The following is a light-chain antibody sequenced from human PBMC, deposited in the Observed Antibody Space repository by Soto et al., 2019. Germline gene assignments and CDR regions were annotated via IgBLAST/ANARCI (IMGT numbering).Light chain of an antibody. Sequence: ESVLTQSPATLSLSPGERATLSCRASQSISSYLAWYQQKPGQAPRLLIYDASNRATGIPARFSGSGSGTDFTLTISSLEPEDFAVYYCQQRYNWPWTFGQGTKVDIK. V-gene: IGKV3-11*01. CDR2: DAS. CDR1: QSISSY. J-gene: IGKJ1*01. CDR3: QQRYNWPWT.